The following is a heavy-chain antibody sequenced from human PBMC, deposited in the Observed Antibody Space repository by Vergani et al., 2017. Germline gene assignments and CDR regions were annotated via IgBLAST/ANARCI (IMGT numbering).Heavy chain of an antibody. D-gene: IGHD1-1*01. Sequence: EVNLVESGGGLVQPGGSLRLSCAASGFTFRNYIMHWVRQTPGRGLEYVSGISRGGGDTYHANSVRGRFTISRDNSKNTVYLQMGSLETEDTAVYYCARGGARGTTLSTTWFDSWGQGTLVTVSS. CDR2: ISRGGGDT. CDR3: ARGGARGTTLSTTWFDS. CDR1: GFTFRNYI. V-gene: IGHV3-64*01. J-gene: IGHJ5*01.